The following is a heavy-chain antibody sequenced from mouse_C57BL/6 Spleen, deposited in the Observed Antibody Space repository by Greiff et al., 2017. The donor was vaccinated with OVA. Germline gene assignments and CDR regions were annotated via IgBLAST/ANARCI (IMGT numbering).Heavy chain of an antibody. CDR3: ARRGDYGNYGYFDV. Sequence: QVQLQQPGAELVKPGASVKLSCKASGYTFTSYWMHWVKQRPGQGLEWIGMIHPNSGSTNYNEKFKSKATLTVDKSSSTAYIQLSSLTSEDSAVYYCARRGDYGNYGYFDVWGTGTTVTVSS. CDR2: IHPNSGST. J-gene: IGHJ1*03. D-gene: IGHD2-1*01. CDR1: GYTFTSYW. V-gene: IGHV1-64*01.